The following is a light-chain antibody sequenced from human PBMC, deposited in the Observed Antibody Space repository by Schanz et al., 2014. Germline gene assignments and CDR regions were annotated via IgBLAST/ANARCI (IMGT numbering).Light chain of an antibody. CDR1: SSNIGSNI. J-gene: IGLJ2*01. CDR3: AAWDDSLNGLL. CDR2: SNN. Sequence: QSVLTQPPSASGTPGQRVTISCSGSSSNIGSNIVNWYQQLPGTAPKLLMYSNNQRPSGVPDRFSGSKSGTSASLAISGLQSEDEADFYCAAWDDSLNGLLFGGGTKVTVL. V-gene: IGLV1-44*01.